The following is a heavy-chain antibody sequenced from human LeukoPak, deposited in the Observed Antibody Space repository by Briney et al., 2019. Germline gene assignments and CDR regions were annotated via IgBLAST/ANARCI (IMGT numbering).Heavy chain of an antibody. J-gene: IGHJ4*02. Sequence: GGSLRLSCAASGFTFSSYWMHWVRQAPGKGLVWVSRIKSDGSNTNYADSVKGRFTISRDNSKNTLYLQMNSLRAEDTAVYYCAKDLSPQVVVITGAYFDYWGQGTLVTVSS. CDR3: AKDLSPQVVVITGAYFDY. CDR1: GFTFSSYW. V-gene: IGHV3-74*01. D-gene: IGHD3-22*01. CDR2: IKSDGSNT.